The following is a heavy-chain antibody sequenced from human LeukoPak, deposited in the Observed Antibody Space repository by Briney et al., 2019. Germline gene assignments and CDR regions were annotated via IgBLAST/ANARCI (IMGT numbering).Heavy chain of an antibody. J-gene: IGHJ4*02. V-gene: IGHV4-61*02. CDR2: VYTSGTT. CDR3: AREGGVAPIIAFDY. Sequence: SETLSLTCTVSGGSISSGSYYWRWIRQPAEKGLEWIGRVYTSGTTNYNPSLKSRVTISLDTSKNQFSLKMSSVTAADTAVYYCAREGGVAPIIAFDYWGQGTLVTVSS. D-gene: IGHD3-16*01. CDR1: GGSISSGSYY.